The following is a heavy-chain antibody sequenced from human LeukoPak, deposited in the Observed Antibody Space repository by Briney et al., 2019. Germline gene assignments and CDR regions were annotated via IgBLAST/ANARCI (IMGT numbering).Heavy chain of an antibody. CDR3: ARGFPFDLNAFDI. J-gene: IGHJ3*02. Sequence: GSLRLSCVASGFTFRTYAMHWVRQAPGKGLEYVSVISSDGTTSYYANSVKGRFTVSRDNSKDTLYLQMGSLRIEDMAVYYCARGFPFDLNAFDIWGQGTMVTVSS. CDR1: GFTFRTYA. CDR2: ISSDGTTS. D-gene: IGHD3-9*01. V-gene: IGHV3-64*01.